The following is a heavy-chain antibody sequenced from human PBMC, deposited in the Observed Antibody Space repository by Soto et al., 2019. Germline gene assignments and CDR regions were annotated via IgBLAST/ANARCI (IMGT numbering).Heavy chain of an antibody. V-gene: IGHV3-21*01. J-gene: IGHJ6*02. D-gene: IGHD3-3*01. CDR2: ISATSNHI. CDR3: ARDSITIFGGGMDV. Sequence: GGSLRLSCVASDFTFSTYSRNWVRQAPGKGLEWVAYISATSNHIYYADSLKGRFTISRDNAKSSLYLHMNSLRAEDTAVYFCARDSITIFGGGMDVWGQGPTVTV. CDR1: DFTFSTYS.